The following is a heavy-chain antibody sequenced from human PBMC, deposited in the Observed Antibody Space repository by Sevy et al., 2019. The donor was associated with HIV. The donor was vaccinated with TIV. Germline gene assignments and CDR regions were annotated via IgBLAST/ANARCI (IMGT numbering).Heavy chain of an antibody. D-gene: IGHD1-26*01. CDR1: GGSISSLNYY. V-gene: IGHV4-31*03. Sequence: SETLSLTCTVSGGSISSLNYYWSWIRQHPGKGLEWIGYISYSGRTNDNPSLKSRITISVDTSKNQFSLRLSSVTAADTAVYYFARANAYLTSDAFDIWGQGTMVTVSS. CDR2: ISYSGRT. J-gene: IGHJ3*02. CDR3: ARANAYLTSDAFDI.